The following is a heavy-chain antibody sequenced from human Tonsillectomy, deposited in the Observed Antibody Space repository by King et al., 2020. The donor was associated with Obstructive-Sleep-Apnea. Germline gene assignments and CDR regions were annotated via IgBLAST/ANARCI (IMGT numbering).Heavy chain of an antibody. CDR1: GFTFSSHW. V-gene: IGHV3-7*03. CDR2: MKQDGSEI. CDR3: ARIRGHCSTTRCYAQGYFDL. J-gene: IGHJ2*01. D-gene: IGHD2-2*01. Sequence: EVQLVESGGDLVQPGGSLRLSCGASGFTFSSHWMSWVRQAPGKGLEWVANMKQDGSEINYLDSVKGRFTISRDNAENSLYLQMNSLRAEDTAVYYCARIRGHCSTTRCYAQGYFDLWGRGTLVTVSS.